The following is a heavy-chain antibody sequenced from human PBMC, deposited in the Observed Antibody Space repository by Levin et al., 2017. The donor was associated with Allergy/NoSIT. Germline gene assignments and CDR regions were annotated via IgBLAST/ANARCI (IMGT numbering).Heavy chain of an antibody. CDR1: GGSISSYY. CDR3: ARVKRYSSGWFFLDYGMDV. J-gene: IGHJ6*02. Sequence: SETLSLTCTVSGGSISSYYWSWIRQPPGKGLEWIGYIYYSGSTNYNPSLKSRVTISVDTSKNQFSLKLRSVTDADTDVYYCARVKRYSSGWFFLDYGMDVWGQGTTVTVSS. V-gene: IGHV4-59*01. CDR2: IYYSGST. D-gene: IGHD6-19*01.